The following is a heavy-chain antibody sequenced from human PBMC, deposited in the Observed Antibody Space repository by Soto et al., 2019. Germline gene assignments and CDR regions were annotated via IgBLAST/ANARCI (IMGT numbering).Heavy chain of an antibody. CDR3: VKGHYGSGSFLYYYYGMDV. CDR2: ISSNGGST. V-gene: IGHV3-64D*06. Sequence: GVLRLSCSASGFTFSSYAMHWVRQAPGKGLEYVSAISSNGGSTYYADSVKGRFTISRDNSKNTLYLQMSSLRAEDTAVYYCVKGHYGSGSFLYYYYGMDVWGQGTTVTVSS. D-gene: IGHD3-10*01. CDR1: GFTFSSYA. J-gene: IGHJ6*02.